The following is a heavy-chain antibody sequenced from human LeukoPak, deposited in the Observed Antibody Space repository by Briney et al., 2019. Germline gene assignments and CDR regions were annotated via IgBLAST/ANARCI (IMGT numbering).Heavy chain of an antibody. J-gene: IGHJ6*03. D-gene: IGHD7-27*01. CDR3: ARVELTGDLYYYYYMDV. V-gene: IGHV4-30-4*08. CDR1: GGSISSGDYY. CDR2: IFYSGST. Sequence: SQTLSLSCTVSGGSISSGDYYWSWIRQPPGKGLEWCGYIFYSGSTYYNPSLKSRVTISVDTSKNQFSLKPSSVTAADTAVYYCARVELTGDLYYYYYMDVWGKGTTVTVSS.